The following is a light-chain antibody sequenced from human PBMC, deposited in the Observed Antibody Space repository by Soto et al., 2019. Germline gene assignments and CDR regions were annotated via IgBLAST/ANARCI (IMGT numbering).Light chain of an antibody. Sequence: QSVLTQPPSASGSPGQSVTISCTGTSSVVGGYNFVSWYQQHPGKAPTLMIYEVNKRPSGVPDRFSGSKSGNTASLTVSGLQAEDEADYYCTSFAGSNNFVVFGGGTKLTVL. CDR3: TSFAGSNNFVV. CDR2: EVN. V-gene: IGLV2-8*01. J-gene: IGLJ3*02. CDR1: SSVVGGYNF.